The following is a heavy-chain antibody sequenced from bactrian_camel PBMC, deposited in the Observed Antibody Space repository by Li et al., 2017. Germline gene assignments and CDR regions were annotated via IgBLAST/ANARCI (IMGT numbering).Heavy chain of an antibody. CDR1: GFTFADTF. Sequence: VQLVESGGGLVQPGGSLRLSCTTSGFTFADTFMSWVRQAPGKGLEWVSFMNVYGNGYYAESVKDRFFVSREVAKDTLYLQLTSLKTEDTGMYYCAADTKWLHLRTEYNYWGQGTQVTVS. CDR3: AADTKWLHLRTEYNY. CDR2: MNVYGNG. J-gene: IGHJ4*01. V-gene: IGHV3S10*01. D-gene: IGHD2*01.